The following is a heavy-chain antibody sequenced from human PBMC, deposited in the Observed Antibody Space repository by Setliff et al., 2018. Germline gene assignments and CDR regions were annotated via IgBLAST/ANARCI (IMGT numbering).Heavy chain of an antibody. CDR2: TYYNGDA. CDR1: GDSISSGTYY. V-gene: IGHV4-39*01. J-gene: IGHJ6*03. Sequence: SETLSLTCTVSGDSISSGTYYWGWIRQPPGKGLEWIGRTYYNGDAYYNPSLKSRVTMSVDTSRNQFSLKLSPVTAADTAVYYCARHVGSRGRGYNYYYYYMDVWGKGTTVTVSS. CDR3: ARHVGSRGRGYNYYYYYMDV. D-gene: IGHD3-10*01.